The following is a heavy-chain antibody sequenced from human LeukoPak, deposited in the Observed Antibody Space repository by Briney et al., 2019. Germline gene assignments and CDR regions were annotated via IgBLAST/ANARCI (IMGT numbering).Heavy chain of an antibody. CDR1: GYSISSGYY. J-gene: IGHJ5*02. V-gene: IGHV4-38-2*01. D-gene: IGHD3-10*01. CDR3: ARGKVLLWFGELLSTSNWFDP. Sequence: SETLSLTCAVSGYSISSGYYWGWIRQPPGRGLEWIGSIYHSGSTYYNPSLKSRVTISVDTSKNQFSLKLSSVTAADTAVYYCARGKVLLWFGELLSTSNWFDPWGQGTLVTVSS. CDR2: IYHSGST.